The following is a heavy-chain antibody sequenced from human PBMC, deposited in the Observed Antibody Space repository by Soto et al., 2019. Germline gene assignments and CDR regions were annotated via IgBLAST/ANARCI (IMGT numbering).Heavy chain of an antibody. CDR1: GYTFTGYY. Sequence: ASVNGSCKASGYTFTGYYMHWVRQAPGQGLEWMGWINPNSGGTNYAQKFQGWVTMTRDTSISTAYMELSRLRSDDTAVYYCARLGAAAGIDYYGMDVWGQGTTVTVSS. CDR2: INPNSGGT. CDR3: ARLGAAAGIDYYGMDV. V-gene: IGHV1-2*04. D-gene: IGHD6-13*01. J-gene: IGHJ6*02.